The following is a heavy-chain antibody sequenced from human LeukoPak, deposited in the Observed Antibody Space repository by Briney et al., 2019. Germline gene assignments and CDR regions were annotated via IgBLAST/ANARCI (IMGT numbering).Heavy chain of an antibody. Sequence: GGSLRLSCAASGFTFSSYEMNWVRQAPGKGLEWVAVISYDGSNKYYADSVKGRFTISRDNSKNTLYLQMNSLRAEDTAVYYCARGTMRLGELSLASWGQGTLVTVSS. CDR1: GFTFSSYE. CDR2: ISYDGSNK. J-gene: IGHJ4*02. CDR3: ARGTMRLGELSLAS. D-gene: IGHD3-16*02. V-gene: IGHV3-30*04.